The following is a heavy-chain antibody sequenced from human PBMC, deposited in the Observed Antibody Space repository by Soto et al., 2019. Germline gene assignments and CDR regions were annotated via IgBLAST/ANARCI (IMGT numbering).Heavy chain of an antibody. D-gene: IGHD6-19*01. V-gene: IGHV3-33*01. CDR2: IWYDGSNK. CDR3: ARDPAVAGTNQNWFDP. J-gene: IGHJ5*02. CDR1: GFTFSSYG. Sequence: GGSLRLSCAASGFTFSSYGMHWVRQAPGKGLEWVAVIWYDGSNKYYADSVKGRFTISRDNSKNTLYLQMNSLRAEDTAVYYCARDPAVAGTNQNWFDPWGQGTLVTVSS.